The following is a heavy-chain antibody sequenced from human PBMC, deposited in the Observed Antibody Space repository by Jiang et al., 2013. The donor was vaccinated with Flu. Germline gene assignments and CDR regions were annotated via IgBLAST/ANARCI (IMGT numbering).Heavy chain of an antibody. D-gene: IGHD3-22*01. CDR3: ARESRYYDSSGENHWYFDL. CDR1: GDSVSSNSAA. J-gene: IGHJ2*01. V-gene: IGHV6-1*01. Sequence: QTLSLTCAISGDSVSSNSAAWNWIRQSPSRGLEWLGRTYYRSKWFYDYEVSVKRRITINPDTSKNQFFLQLNSVTPEDTAVYYCARESRYYDSSGENHWYFDLWGRGTLVIVSS. CDR2: TYYRSKWFY.